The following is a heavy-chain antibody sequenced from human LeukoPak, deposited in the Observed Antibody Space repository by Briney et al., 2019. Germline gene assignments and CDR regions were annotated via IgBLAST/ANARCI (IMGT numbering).Heavy chain of an antibody. V-gene: IGHV4-59*01. Sequence: SETLSLTCTVSGGAISGYYWNWIRQPPGKGLEWIGHIYNSGSTKYNPSLQSRVTMSVDTSKNQFSLNLSSVTAADTAVYYFARRTVVTVSYDPQNWFDPWGRDPWSPSPQ. CDR3: ARRTVVTVSYDPQNWFDP. J-gene: IGHJ5*02. CDR2: IYNSGST. CDR1: GGAISGYY. D-gene: IGHD2-21*02.